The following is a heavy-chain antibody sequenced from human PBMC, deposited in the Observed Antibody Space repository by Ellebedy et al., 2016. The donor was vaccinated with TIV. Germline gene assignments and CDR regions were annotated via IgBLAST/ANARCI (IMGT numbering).Heavy chain of an antibody. V-gene: IGHV1-24*01. CDR1: GYTLTELS. Sequence: AASVKVSCKVSGYTLTELSMHWVRQAPGKGLEWMGGFDPEDGETIYAQKFQGRVTMTEDTSTDTAYMELSSLRSEDTAVYYCATWYGSGRPGGYYGMDVWGQGTTVTVSS. D-gene: IGHD3-10*01. CDR2: FDPEDGET. CDR3: ATWYGSGRPGGYYGMDV. J-gene: IGHJ6*02.